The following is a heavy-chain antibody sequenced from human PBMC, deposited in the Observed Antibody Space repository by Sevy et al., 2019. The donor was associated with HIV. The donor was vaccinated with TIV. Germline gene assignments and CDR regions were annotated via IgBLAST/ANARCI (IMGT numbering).Heavy chain of an antibody. V-gene: IGHV3-30-3*01. CDR3: ARDRLVGADFDY. CDR1: GFTFSSYA. CDR2: ISYDGSNK. J-gene: IGHJ4*02. Sequence: GGSLRLSCAASGFTFSSYAMHWVRQAPGKGLEWVAVISYDGSNKYYADSVKGRFTISRDNSKNTLYLQMNSLRAEDTAVYYCARDRLVGADFDYWGQGTLVTVSS. D-gene: IGHD3-10*01.